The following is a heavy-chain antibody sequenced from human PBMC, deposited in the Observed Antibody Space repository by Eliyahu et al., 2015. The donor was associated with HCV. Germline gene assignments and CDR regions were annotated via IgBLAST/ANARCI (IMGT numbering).Heavy chain of an antibody. CDR2: IYYSGNT. J-gene: IGHJ5*02. Sequence: QVQLQESGPGLVKPSETLSLTCTVSGGSVSSGRYYWSWIRQPPGKGLEWIGYIYYSGNTIYSPSLKSRVTMSVDTSKDQFSLKLSSVTAADTAVYYCARAVDYGDYFDPWGQGTLVTVSS. V-gene: IGHV4-61*01. CDR3: ARAVDYGDYFDP. CDR1: GGSVSSGRYY. D-gene: IGHD4-17*01.